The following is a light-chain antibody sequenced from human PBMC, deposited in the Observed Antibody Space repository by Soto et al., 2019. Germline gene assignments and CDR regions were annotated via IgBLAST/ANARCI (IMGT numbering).Light chain of an antibody. V-gene: IGKV3-20*01. CDR1: QSVSLNY. CDR2: GAS. Sequence: EVVLTQSPGTLSLSPGERATLSCRASQSVSLNYLAWYQQKPGQTPRLLIYGASSRATGIPDRCSGSGAGTDFTLTIGRLEPEDVAVYYCQQYGSAPYSFGQGTKLEIK. CDR3: QQYGSAPYS. J-gene: IGKJ2*03.